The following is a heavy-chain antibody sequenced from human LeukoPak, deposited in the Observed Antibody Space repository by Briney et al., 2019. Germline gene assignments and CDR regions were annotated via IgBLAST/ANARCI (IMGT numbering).Heavy chain of an antibody. V-gene: IGHV3-64*01. Sequence: GGSLRLSCAASGFTFSSYAMHWVRQAPGKGLEYVSAISSNGGSTYYANSVKGRFTISRDNSKNTLYLQMGSLRAEDMAVYYCARRAELDIVGATTVYYFDYWGQGTLVTVSS. D-gene: IGHD1-26*01. J-gene: IGHJ4*02. CDR1: GFTFSSYA. CDR3: ARRAELDIVGATTVYYFDY. CDR2: ISSNGGST.